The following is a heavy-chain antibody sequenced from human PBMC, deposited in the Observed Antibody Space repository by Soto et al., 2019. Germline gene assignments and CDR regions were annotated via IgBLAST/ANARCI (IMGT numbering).Heavy chain of an antibody. J-gene: IGHJ5*02. D-gene: IGHD2-21*02. CDR2: IYNSGNT. CDR3: ARGSDGVWNWFDH. V-gene: IGHV4-30-2*01. CDR1: GCSISSGFYS. Sequence: TLDLTCAVAGCSISSGFYSWSWILQPPGQGLEWIGYIYNSGNTYYNPSLMSRVTISVDRSQNHFSLKLTSVTAADTAVYYCARGSDGVWNWFDHWGQGTQVTVSS.